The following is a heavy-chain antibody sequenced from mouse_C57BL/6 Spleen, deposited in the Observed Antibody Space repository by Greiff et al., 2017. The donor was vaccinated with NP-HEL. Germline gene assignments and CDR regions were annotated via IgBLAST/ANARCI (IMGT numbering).Heavy chain of an antibody. CDR1: GYSFTDYN. J-gene: IGHJ1*03. CDR3: ARGGGYDYDWYFDV. D-gene: IGHD2-4*01. CDR2: INPNYGTT. Sequence: VQLKQSGPELVKPGASVKISCKASGYSFTDYNMNWVKQSNGKSLEWIGVINPNYGTTSYNQKFKGKATLTVDQSSSTAYMQLNSLTSEDSAVYYGARGGGYDYDWYFDVWGTGTTVTVSS. V-gene: IGHV1-39*01.